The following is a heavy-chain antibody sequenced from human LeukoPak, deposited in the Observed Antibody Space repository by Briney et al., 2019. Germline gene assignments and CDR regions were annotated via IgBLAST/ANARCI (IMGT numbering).Heavy chain of an antibody. CDR1: GYTFTSYD. Sequence: ASVKVSCKASGYTFTSYDINWVRQAPGQGLEWMGWINPNSGGTNYAQKFQGRVTMTRDTSISTAYMELSRLRSDDTAVYYCARDASSPEREGSSVLNWFDPWGQGTLVTVSS. D-gene: IGHD6-19*01. V-gene: IGHV1-2*02. CDR2: INPNSGGT. CDR3: ARDASSPEREGSSVLNWFDP. J-gene: IGHJ5*02.